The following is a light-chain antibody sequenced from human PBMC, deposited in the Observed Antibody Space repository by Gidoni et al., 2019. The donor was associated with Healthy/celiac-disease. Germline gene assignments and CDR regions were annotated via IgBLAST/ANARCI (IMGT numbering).Light chain of an antibody. CDR1: QRVFYSSNNKNY. CDR3: QQYYSTPYT. V-gene: IGKV4-1*01. CDR2: WAS. Sequence: DIVMTQSPDSLAVSLGERATINCKSSQRVFYSSNNKNYLAWYQQKPRQPPKLLIYWASTRESGVPDRFSGSGSGTDFTLTISSLQAEDVAVYYCQQYYSTPYTFGQGTKLEIK. J-gene: IGKJ2*01.